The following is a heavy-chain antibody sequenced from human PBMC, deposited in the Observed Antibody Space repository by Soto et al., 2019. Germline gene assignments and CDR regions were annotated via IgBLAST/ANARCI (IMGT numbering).Heavy chain of an antibody. V-gene: IGHV3-23*01. D-gene: IGHD3-10*01. Sequence: VQLLESGGGLVQPGGSLRLSCAASGFTFSSYAMSWVRQAPGKGLEWVSAISGSGGSTYYADSVKGRFTISRDNSKNTLYLQMNSLRAEDTAVYYCAKEGDVTMVRGVSFDYWGQGTLVTVSS. CDR3: AKEGDVTMVRGVSFDY. CDR1: GFTFSSYA. CDR2: ISGSGGST. J-gene: IGHJ4*02.